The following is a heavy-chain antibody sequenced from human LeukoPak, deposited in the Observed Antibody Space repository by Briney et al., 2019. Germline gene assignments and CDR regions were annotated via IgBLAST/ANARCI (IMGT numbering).Heavy chain of an antibody. D-gene: IGHD1-26*01. Sequence: NPGGSLRLSCAASGFTFSNAWMSWVRQAPGKGLEWVGRIKSKTDGGTTDYAAPVKGRFTISRDDSKNTLYPQMNSLKTEDTAVYYCTTGLGSVWELLIVDYWGQGTLVTVSS. CDR1: GFTFSNAW. J-gene: IGHJ4*02. CDR3: TTGLGSVWELLIVDY. CDR2: IKSKTDGGTT. V-gene: IGHV3-15*01.